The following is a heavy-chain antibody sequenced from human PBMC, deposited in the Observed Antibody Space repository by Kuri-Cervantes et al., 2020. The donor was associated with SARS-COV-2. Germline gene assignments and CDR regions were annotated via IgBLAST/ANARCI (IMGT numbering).Heavy chain of an antibody. D-gene: IGHD3-3*01. CDR3: ARGRRITIFGVVIQEGQLFDY. V-gene: IGHV3-64*01. J-gene: IGHJ4*02. Sequence: GGSLRLSCAASGLTFSSYAMHWVRQAPGKGLEYVSAISSNGGSTYYANSVKGRFTISRDNSKNTLYLQMGSLRAEDMAVYYCARGRRITIFGVVIQEGQLFDYWGQGTLVTVSS. CDR2: ISSNGGST. CDR1: GLTFSSYA.